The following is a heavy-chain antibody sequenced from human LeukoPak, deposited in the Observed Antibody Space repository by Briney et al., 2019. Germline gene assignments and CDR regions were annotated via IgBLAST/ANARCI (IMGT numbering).Heavy chain of an antibody. CDR3: AKDRSNYYDSSGYSDFDY. D-gene: IGHD3-22*01. J-gene: IGHJ4*02. CDR2: ISGSGGTT. CDR1: GFTFSSYW. V-gene: IGHV3-23*01. Sequence: GGSLRLSCAASGFTFSSYWMSWVRQAPGKGLEWVSTISGSGGTTYYADSVKGRFTISRDNSKNTLYLQMNSLRAEDTAVYYCAKDRSNYYDSSGYSDFDYWGQGTLVTVSS.